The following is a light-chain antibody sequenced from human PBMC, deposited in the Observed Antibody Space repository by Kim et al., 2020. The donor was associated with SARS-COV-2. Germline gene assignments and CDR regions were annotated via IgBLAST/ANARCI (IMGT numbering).Light chain of an antibody. Sequence: TSVGARVSLPCRASQVISSWLAWYQQKPGKAPKLLMYKTFSLESGVPSRFSGSGSGTEFTLPISSLQPDGFATYYCQQYNSYPATFGPGTKVDIK. V-gene: IGKV1-5*03. J-gene: IGKJ3*01. CDR2: KTF. CDR1: QVISSW. CDR3: QQYNSYPAT.